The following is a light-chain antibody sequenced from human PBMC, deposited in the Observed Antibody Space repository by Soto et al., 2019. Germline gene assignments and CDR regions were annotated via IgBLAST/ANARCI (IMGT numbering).Light chain of an antibody. CDR1: QDIRGA. CDR2: DVS. CDR3: QQFNSYPIT. Sequence: AIQLTQSPSSLSASVGDRVTITCRASQDIRGALAWYKQTPGKAPKFLIYDVSTLQSGVPSRFSGSSSGTDFSLTISSLQPEDFATYFCQQFNSYPITFGQGTRLDIK. J-gene: IGKJ5*01. V-gene: IGKV1-13*02.